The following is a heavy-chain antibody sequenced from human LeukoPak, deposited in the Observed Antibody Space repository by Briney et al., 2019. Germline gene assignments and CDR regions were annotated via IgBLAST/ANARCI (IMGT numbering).Heavy chain of an antibody. CDR1: GGTFSSYA. CDR3: ARGEGREDIVVVPAAMFDY. Sequence: SVKVSCKASGGTFSSYAITWVRQAPGQGLEWMGGIIPIFGTANYAQKFQGRVTITADESTSTAYMELSNLRSEDTAVYYCARGEGREDIVVVPAAMFDYWGQGTLVTVSS. D-gene: IGHD2-2*01. CDR2: IIPIFGTA. V-gene: IGHV1-69*01. J-gene: IGHJ4*02.